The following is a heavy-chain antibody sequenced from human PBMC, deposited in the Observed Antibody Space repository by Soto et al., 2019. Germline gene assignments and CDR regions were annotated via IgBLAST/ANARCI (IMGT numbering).Heavy chain of an antibody. Sequence: QVQLVQSGAEVKKPGSSVKVSCKASRGTFSSYAISWVRQAPGQGLEWMGGIIPIFGRANYAQTFQGRVTITADESTSKAYMELSSLRSEDTAVYYCAREYYYGSGSYYNVTSFNYYYGMDVWGQGTTVTVSS. J-gene: IGHJ6*02. CDR2: IIPIFGRA. CDR3: AREYYYGSGSYYNVTSFNYYYGMDV. V-gene: IGHV1-69*01. CDR1: RGTFSSYA. D-gene: IGHD3-10*01.